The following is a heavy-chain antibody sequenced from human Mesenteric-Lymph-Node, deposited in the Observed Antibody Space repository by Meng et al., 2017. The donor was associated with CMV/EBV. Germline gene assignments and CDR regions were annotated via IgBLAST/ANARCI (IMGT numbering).Heavy chain of an antibody. V-gene: IGHV4-39*07. CDR1: GGSISSRSYY. CDR2: IYYSGST. J-gene: IGHJ4*02. Sequence: QLQLQESGPGLVKPSETLSLTCTVSGGSISSRSYYWGWIRQPPGKGLEWIGSIYYSGSTYYNPSLKSRVTISVDTSKNQFSLKLSSVTAADTAVYYCARDGDYYDSSGYNPFDYWGQGTLVTVSS. CDR3: ARDGDYYDSSGYNPFDY. D-gene: IGHD3-22*01.